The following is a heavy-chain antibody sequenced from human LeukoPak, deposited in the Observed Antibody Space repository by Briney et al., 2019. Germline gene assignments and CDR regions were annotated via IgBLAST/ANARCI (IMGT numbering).Heavy chain of an antibody. CDR1: GFTFSSYA. V-gene: IGHV3-30-3*01. CDR2: ISYDGSNK. D-gene: IGHD3-22*01. Sequence: GGSLRLSCAASGFTFSSYAMHWVRQAPGKGLEGVAVISYDGSNKYYADSVKGRFTISRDNSKNTLYLQMNSLRAEDTAVYYCASNYDSSGYGHDYWGQGTLVTVSS. J-gene: IGHJ4*02. CDR3: ASNYDSSGYGHDY.